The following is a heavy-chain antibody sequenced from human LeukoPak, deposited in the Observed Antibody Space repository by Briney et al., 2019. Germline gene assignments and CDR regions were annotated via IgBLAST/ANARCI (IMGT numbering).Heavy chain of an antibody. CDR3: AREIIHCSSTSCYYWFDP. D-gene: IGHD2-2*01. V-gene: IGHV4-59*12. CDR2: IYYSGST. CDR1: GGSISSYY. Sequence: SETLSLTCTVSGGSISSYYWSWIRQPPGKGLEWIGYIYYSGSTNYNPSLKSRVTISVDTSKNQFSLKLSSVTAADTAVYYCAREIIHCSSTSCYYWFDPWGQGTLVTVSS. J-gene: IGHJ5*02.